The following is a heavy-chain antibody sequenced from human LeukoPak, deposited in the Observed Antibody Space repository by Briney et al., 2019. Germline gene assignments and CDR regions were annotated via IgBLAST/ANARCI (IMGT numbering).Heavy chain of an antibody. CDR2: IRYDGSNK. Sequence: GGSLRLSCAASGFTFSSYGMHWVRQAPGKGLEWVAFIRYDGSNKYYADSVKGRFTISRDNSKNTLYLQMNSLRAEDTAVYYCAKDLGYSYGLDYWGQGTLVTVSS. J-gene: IGHJ4*02. CDR1: GFTFSSYG. D-gene: IGHD5-18*01. V-gene: IGHV3-30*02. CDR3: AKDLGYSYGLDY.